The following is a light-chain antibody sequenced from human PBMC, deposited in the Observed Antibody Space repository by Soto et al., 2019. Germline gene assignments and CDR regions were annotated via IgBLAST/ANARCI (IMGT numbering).Light chain of an antibody. V-gene: IGKV1-33*01. CDR1: QDINNY. CDR3: QQYENLPWT. J-gene: IGKJ1*01. Sequence: DIQMTQSPSSLSASVGDRVTITCQASQDINNYLNWYQQKPGKAPKLLIYDASNLETGVPSRFSGSGAGTDFTFRISSLPPEDIATYYCQQYENLPWTFGQGTKVEVK. CDR2: DAS.